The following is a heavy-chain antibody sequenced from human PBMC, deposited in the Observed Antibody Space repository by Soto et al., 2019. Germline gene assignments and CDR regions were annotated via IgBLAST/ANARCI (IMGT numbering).Heavy chain of an antibody. CDR1: GFIFDTFA. J-gene: IGHJ4*02. Sequence: EVQLLESGGGLAQPGGSLRLSCAASGFIFDTFAMIWVRQAPGKGLGWVSRISVSEDVTYYADSVKGRITISRDNSKNTLYLQMSSLRAEDTAVYYCARDGGVGGSYYLNSWGQGTSVTVSS. V-gene: IGHV3-23*01. D-gene: IGHD1-26*01. CDR2: ISVSEDVT. CDR3: ARDGGVGGSYYLNS.